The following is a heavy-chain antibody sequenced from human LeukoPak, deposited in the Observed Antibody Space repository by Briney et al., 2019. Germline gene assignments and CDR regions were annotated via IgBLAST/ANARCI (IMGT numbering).Heavy chain of an antibody. D-gene: IGHD3-22*01. Sequence: PSETLSLTCAVSGGSISSSNWWSWVRQPPGKELERIGEIYHSGSTNYNPSLKSRVTISVDTSKNQFSLKLSSVTAADTAVYYCARDAANRDYYDSSGVFDYWGQGTLVTVSS. CDR1: GGSISSSNW. V-gene: IGHV4-4*02. J-gene: IGHJ4*02. CDR2: IYHSGST. CDR3: ARDAANRDYYDSSGVFDY.